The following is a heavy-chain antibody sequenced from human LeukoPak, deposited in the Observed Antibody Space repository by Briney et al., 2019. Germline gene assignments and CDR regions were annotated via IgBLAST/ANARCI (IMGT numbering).Heavy chain of an antibody. Sequence: GGSLRLSCAASGFTFSSYAMSWVCQAPGKGLEWVSIISGSGSSTYYADSVKGRFTVSRDNAKNSLYLQMNSLRVEDTAVYYCTRDEIAAFDYWGQGTLVTVSS. CDR2: ISGSGSST. CDR3: TRDEIAAFDY. J-gene: IGHJ4*02. D-gene: IGHD6-13*01. CDR1: GFTFSSYA. V-gene: IGHV3-23*01.